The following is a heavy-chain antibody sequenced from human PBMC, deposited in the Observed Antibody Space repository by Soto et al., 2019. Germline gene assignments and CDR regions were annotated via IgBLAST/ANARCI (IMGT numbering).Heavy chain of an antibody. V-gene: IGHV1-2*02. Sequence: ASVKVSCKASGYTFTGYYVHWVRQAPGQGLEWMGWINPNSGDTYLAQRFQGRVTMNRDTSIGTAYMELRGLTSDDTAEYYCAKGGAIVAAGTRVYLYNAIDVWGQGTTVTVSS. CDR1: GYTFTGYY. J-gene: IGHJ6*02. D-gene: IGHD1-26*01. CDR2: INPNSGDT. CDR3: AKGGAIVAAGTRVYLYNAIDV.